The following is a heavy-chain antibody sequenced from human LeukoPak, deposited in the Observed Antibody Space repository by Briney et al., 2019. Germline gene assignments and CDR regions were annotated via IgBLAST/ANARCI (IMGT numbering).Heavy chain of an antibody. Sequence: SETLSLTCTVSGGSISSYYWSWIRQPPGKGLEWIGYIYYSGSTNYNPSLKSRVTISVDTSKNQFSLKLSSVTAADTAVYYCARSYYGSGTYYFDYWGQGTLVTVST. V-gene: IGHV4-59*08. CDR2: IYYSGST. J-gene: IGHJ4*02. CDR1: GGSISSYY. CDR3: ARSYYGSGTYYFDY. D-gene: IGHD3-10*01.